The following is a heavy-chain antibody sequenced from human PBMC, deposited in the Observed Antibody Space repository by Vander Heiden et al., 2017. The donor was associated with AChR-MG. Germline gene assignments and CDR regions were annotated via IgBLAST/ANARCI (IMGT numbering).Heavy chain of an antibody. CDR1: GYTLTELS. J-gene: IGHJ4*02. Sequence: QVQLVQSGAEVKKPGASVKVTCKVSGYTLTELSRPWGRQAPGKGLEWMGGFDPEDDETIYAQKFQGRVTMTDDTSTDTAYMELSSLRSEDTAVYYCATAIAAAGPYYFDYWGQGTLVSVSS. CDR2: FDPEDDET. D-gene: IGHD6-13*01. V-gene: IGHV1-24*01. CDR3: ATAIAAAGPYYFDY.